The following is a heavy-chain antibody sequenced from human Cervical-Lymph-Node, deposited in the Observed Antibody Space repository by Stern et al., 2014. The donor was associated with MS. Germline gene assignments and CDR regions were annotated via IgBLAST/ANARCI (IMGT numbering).Heavy chain of an antibody. CDR1: GFNFRTSS. CDR2: MSHRGDTI. CDR3: ASTDGWFDR. D-gene: IGHD5-24*01. J-gene: IGHJ5*02. V-gene: IGHV3-21*01. Sequence: VQLVESGGGLVTPGGSLRLSCAASGFNFRTSSMNWVRQAPGKGLEWVSFMSHRGDTIKYADTVKGRFTISRYNAKNSLYLQLNSLRVEDTAVYCCASTDGWFDRWGQGTLVTVSS.